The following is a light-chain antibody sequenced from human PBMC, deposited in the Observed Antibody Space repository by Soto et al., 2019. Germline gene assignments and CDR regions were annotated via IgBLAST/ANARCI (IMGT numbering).Light chain of an antibody. CDR1: SGYSDYK. CDR3: GADHGSGTNFVKV. J-gene: IGLJ2*01. CDR2: VGPGGIVG. Sequence: QPVLTQPPSASASLGASVTLTCTLSSGYSDYKVDWYQQRPGKGPRLVMRVGPGGIVGSKGDGIPDRFSVLGSGLNRYLTIKNIQEEDESDYHCGADHGSGTNFVKVFGGGTQLTLL. V-gene: IGLV9-49*03.